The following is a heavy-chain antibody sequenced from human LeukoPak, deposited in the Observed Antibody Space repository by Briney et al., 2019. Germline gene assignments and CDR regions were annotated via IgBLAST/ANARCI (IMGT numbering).Heavy chain of an antibody. V-gene: IGHV3-33*01. CDR3: ARGVPYSSGYSYDY. Sequence: GGSLRLSCAASGFTFISYGMHWVRQAPGKGLDWGAVIWYDGSNKYYADSVKGRFTISRDNSKNTLYLQMNSPRAEDTAVYYCARGVPYSSGYSYDYWGQGTLVTVSS. D-gene: IGHD3-22*01. CDR1: GFTFISYG. CDR2: IWYDGSNK. J-gene: IGHJ4*02.